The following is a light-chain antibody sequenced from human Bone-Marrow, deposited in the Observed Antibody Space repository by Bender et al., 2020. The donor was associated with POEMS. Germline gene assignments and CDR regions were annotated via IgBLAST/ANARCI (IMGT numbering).Light chain of an antibody. CDR2: EVT. Sequence: QSALTQAASVSGSPGQSITISCTGTSSDVGSYNLVSWYQQYPGKAPNVMIYEVTKRPSGVPDRFSGSKSGNTASLTISGLQAEDEADYYCCSYAGSSTWVFGGGTKLTVL. J-gene: IGLJ3*02. CDR3: CSYAGSSTWV. CDR1: SSDVGSYNL. V-gene: IGLV2-23*02.